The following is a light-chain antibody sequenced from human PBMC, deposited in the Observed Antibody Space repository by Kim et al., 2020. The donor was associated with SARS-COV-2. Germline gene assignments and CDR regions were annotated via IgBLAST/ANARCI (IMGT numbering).Light chain of an antibody. CDR3: QQNGNSPVT. CDR1: QSITNND. Sequence: PPGERAPLSCRATQSITNNDLAWFQQRPGQAPRLLIYGASRRATGIPDRFSGSGSGTDFTLTISRLEPEDFAVYYCQQNGNSPVTFGRGTRLEIK. V-gene: IGKV3-20*01. J-gene: IGKJ5*01. CDR2: GAS.